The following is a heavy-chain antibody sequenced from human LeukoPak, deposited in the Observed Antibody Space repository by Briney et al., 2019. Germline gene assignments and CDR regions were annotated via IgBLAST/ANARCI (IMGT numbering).Heavy chain of an antibody. Sequence: GGSLRLSCAASGFTFSSYEMNWVRQAPGKGLEWVSYISSSGSTIYYADSVKGRFTISRDNAKNSLYLQMNSLRAEDTAVYYCARDGDTGMVGGYYYYMDVWGKGTTVTVSS. CDR3: ARDGDTGMVGGYYYYMDV. D-gene: IGHD5-18*01. V-gene: IGHV3-48*03. J-gene: IGHJ6*03. CDR2: ISSSGSTI. CDR1: GFTFSSYE.